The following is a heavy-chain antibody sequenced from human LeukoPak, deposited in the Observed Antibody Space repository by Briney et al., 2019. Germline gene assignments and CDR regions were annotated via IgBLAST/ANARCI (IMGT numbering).Heavy chain of an antibody. CDR1: GFTFSSYG. J-gene: IGHJ4*02. D-gene: IGHD1-14*01. V-gene: IGHV3-21*01. CDR3: ARGVPDDY. CDR2: ISRTSSDI. Sequence: GGSLRLSCAASGFTFSSYGMHWVRQAPGKGLEWVSSISRTSSDIYYADSVKGRFTISRDNAKNSLYLQMNSLRAEDTAVYYCARGVPDDYWGQGTLVTVSS.